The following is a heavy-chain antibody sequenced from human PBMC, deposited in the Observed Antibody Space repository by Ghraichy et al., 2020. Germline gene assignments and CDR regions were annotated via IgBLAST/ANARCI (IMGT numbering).Heavy chain of an antibody. CDR2: IKPDGSEQ. CDR1: GFIFSDYW. Sequence: GGSLRLTCGASGFIFSDYWMTWVRQAPGRGLQWVADIKPDGSEQHYVDSVKGRFTISRDNAENSLYLQINSLRPDDTAVYYCGRGGRAPDHWGQGTLVTVSS. V-gene: IGHV3-7*04. D-gene: IGHD3-10*01. J-gene: IGHJ5*02. CDR3: GRGGRAPDH.